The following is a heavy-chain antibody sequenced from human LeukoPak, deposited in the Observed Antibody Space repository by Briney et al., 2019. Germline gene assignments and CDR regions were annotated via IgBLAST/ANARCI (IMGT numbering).Heavy chain of an antibody. Sequence: WASVKVSCKASGYTFTSYAMHWVRQAPGQRLEWMAWINGGNGNTKYSQKFQGRVTITRDTSASTVYMELSSLRSEDTAVYYCARDVVTGTNYYFDYWGQGTLVTVSS. CDR3: ARDVVTGTNYYFDY. V-gene: IGHV1-3*01. J-gene: IGHJ4*02. CDR2: INGGNGNT. CDR1: GYTFTSYA. D-gene: IGHD1/OR15-1a*01.